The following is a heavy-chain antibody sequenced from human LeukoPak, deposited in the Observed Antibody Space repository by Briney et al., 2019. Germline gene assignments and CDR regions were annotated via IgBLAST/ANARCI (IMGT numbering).Heavy chain of an antibody. CDR2: INYSGST. CDR1: GGSISGYY. CDR3: ARHSAARSGAARYLDY. Sequence: SETLSLTCTVSGGSISGYYWSWIRQPPGKGLEWIGYINYSGSTDYNPSLKSRVTISVDTSNNQFSLKLSSVTAADTAIYYCARHSAARSGAARYLDYWGQGTLATVSS. V-gene: IGHV4-59*08. J-gene: IGHJ4*02. D-gene: IGHD4/OR15-4a*01.